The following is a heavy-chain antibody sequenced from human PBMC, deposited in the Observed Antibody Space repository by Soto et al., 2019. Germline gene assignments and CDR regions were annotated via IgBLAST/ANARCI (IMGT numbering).Heavy chain of an antibody. V-gene: IGHV1-18*01. J-gene: IGHJ4*02. D-gene: IGHD6-19*01. CDR2: ISAYNGNT. Sequence: ASVKLSCKACGYRFTSYAMHWVRQAPGQRLEWMGWISAYNGNTNYAQKLQGRVTMTTDTSTSTAYMELRSLRSDDTAVYYCAREGSIAVAGTYSYWGQGTLVTVSS. CDR1: GYRFTSYA. CDR3: AREGSIAVAGTYSY.